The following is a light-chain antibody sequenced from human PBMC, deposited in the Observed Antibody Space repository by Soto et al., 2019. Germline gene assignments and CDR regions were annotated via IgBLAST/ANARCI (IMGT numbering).Light chain of an antibody. Sequence: QSVLTQPPSASGTPGQRVTISCSGSSSNIGSNTVNWYQQLPGMAPKLLIYSNNQRPSGVPDRFSGSKSGTSASLAISGLQSEDEADYYCAAWDDSPVFGGGTKVTVL. CDR3: AAWDDSPV. CDR1: SSNIGSNT. CDR2: SNN. V-gene: IGLV1-44*01. J-gene: IGLJ3*02.